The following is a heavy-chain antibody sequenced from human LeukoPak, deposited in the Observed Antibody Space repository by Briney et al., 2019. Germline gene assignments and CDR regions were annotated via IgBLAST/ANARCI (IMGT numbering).Heavy chain of an antibody. CDR1: GFTFSNSD. CDR3: AGGGNSRHHFDY. D-gene: IGHD3-16*01. CDR2: ISYDGSDK. V-gene: IGHV3-30*03. J-gene: IGHJ4*02. Sequence: GGSLRLSCAASGFTFSNSDIHWVRQAPGKGLEWVAIISYDGSDKYYADSVKGRFTISRDSSKNTLYMQMNSLRAEDTAVYYCAGGGNSRHHFDYWGQGTLVTVSS.